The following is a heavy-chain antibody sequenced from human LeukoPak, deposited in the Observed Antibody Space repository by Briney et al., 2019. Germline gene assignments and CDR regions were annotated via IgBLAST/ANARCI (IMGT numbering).Heavy chain of an antibody. CDR2: IYNSGST. CDR3: ARDSGVRHVWGSYRYEFDAFDI. D-gene: IGHD3-16*02. CDR1: GGFLSTYY. V-gene: IGHV4-4*08. J-gene: IGHJ3*02. Sequence: SETLSLTCTVSGGFLSTYYWSWIRQPPGKGLEWIGYIYNSGSTNYSPSLRSRVTISVDTSKNQFSLKLSSVTAADTAVYYCARDSGVRHVWGSYRYEFDAFDIWGQGTMVTVSS.